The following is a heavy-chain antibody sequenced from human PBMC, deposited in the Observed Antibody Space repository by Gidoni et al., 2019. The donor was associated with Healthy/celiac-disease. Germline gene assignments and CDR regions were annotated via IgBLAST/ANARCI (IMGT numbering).Heavy chain of an antibody. CDR1: GFTFSSYA. CDR3: ARDQSDAFDI. V-gene: IGHV3-30-3*01. Sequence: QVQLVESGGGVVQPGRSLRRSCAASGFTFSSYAMHWVRQAPGKGLEGVAVISYDGSNKYYADSVKGRFTISRDNSKNTLYLQMNSLRAEDTAVYYCARDQSDAFDIWGQGTMVTVSS. J-gene: IGHJ3*02. CDR2: ISYDGSNK.